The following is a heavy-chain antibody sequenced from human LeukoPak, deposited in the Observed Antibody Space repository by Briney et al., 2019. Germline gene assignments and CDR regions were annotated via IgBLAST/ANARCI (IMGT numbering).Heavy chain of an antibody. CDR2: INPSGGST. J-gene: IGHJ4*02. CDR1: GYTFTSYY. V-gene: IGHV1-46*01. Sequence: ASVKVSCKASGYTFTSYYMHWVRQAPGQGLEWMGIINPSGGSTSYAQKFQGRVTMTRDMSTSTVYMELSSLRSEDTAVYYCARDPVFTIFGVVIGPQSGFDCWGQGTLVTVSS. CDR3: ARDPVFTIFGVVIGPQSGFDC. D-gene: IGHD3-3*01.